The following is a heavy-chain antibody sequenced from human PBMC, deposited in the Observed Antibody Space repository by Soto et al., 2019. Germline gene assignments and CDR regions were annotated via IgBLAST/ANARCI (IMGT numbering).Heavy chain of an antibody. V-gene: IGHV3-9*01. CDR2: ISWNRGDI. CDR1: GFMFEDYA. D-gene: IGHD6-25*01. CDR3: AKGKAATIKYDGMDV. J-gene: IGHJ6*02. Sequence: EVELVASGGGLVQPGRSLTLACAASGFMFEDYAMHWVRQVPGKGLEWVSGISWNRGDIAYVDSVKGRFTISRDTAKKALTLQMNSPRPEDTALYYCAKGKAATIKYDGMDVWGQGTTVSFSS.